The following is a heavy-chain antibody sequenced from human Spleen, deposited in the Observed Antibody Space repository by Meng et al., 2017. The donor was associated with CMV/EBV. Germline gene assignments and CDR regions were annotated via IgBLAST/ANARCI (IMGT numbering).Heavy chain of an antibody. J-gene: IGHJ6*02. CDR1: GYTFTSYG. D-gene: IGHD2-2*01. CDR2: IDPNGGGT. CDR3: ARERFLVPAASPDYYYYGMDV. V-gene: IGHV1-2*02. Sequence: ASVKVSCKASGYTFTSYGISWVRQAPGQGLEWMGWIDPNGGGTNYAQKFQDRVTMTSGTSIRTAYMELSRLRSDDTALYYCARERFLVPAASPDYYYYGMDVWGQGSTVTVSS.